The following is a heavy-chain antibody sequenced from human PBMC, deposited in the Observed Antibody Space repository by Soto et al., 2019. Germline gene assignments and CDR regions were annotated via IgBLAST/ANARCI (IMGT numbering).Heavy chain of an antibody. D-gene: IGHD3-10*01. J-gene: IGHJ3*01. Sequence: EVQLVESGGDLVQPGRSLRLSCTTSGFTFGDHAMSWLRQAPGKGLEWISFIRSKASGGTTEYAASVKGRFSISRDDSTSVAYLQMNSLTTEDTAVYYCTRDLCGVRAVDVWGQGTMVIVSS. CDR3: TRDLCGVRAVDV. CDR2: IRSKASGGTT. CDR1: GFTFGDHA. V-gene: IGHV3-49*03.